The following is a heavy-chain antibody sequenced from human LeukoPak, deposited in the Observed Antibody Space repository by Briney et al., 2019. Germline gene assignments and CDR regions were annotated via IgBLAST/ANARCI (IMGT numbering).Heavy chain of an antibody. CDR2: ISWNSGSI. D-gene: IGHD5-12*01. J-gene: IGHJ4*02. CDR3: GRGGYVLGAGYFDY. CDR1: GFTFDDYA. V-gene: IGHV3-9*01. Sequence: PGGSLRLSCAASGFTFDDYAMHWVRQAPGKGLEWVSGISWNSGSIGYADSVKGRFTISRDNAKNSLYLQMNSLRAEDTALYYCGRGGYVLGAGYFDYWGQGTLVTVSS.